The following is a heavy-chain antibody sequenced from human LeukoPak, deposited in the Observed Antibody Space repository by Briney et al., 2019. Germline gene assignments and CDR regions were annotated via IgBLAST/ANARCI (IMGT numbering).Heavy chain of an antibody. Sequence: SETLSLTCAVDGGSFSGYYWSWIRQPPGKGLEWIGEINHSGSTNYNPSLKSRVTISVDTSKNQFSLKLSSVTAADTAVYYCARGIVVVPAALSAYFDYWGQGTLVTVSS. J-gene: IGHJ4*02. CDR2: INHSGST. CDR1: GGSFSGYY. CDR3: ARGIVVVPAALSAYFDY. V-gene: IGHV4-34*01. D-gene: IGHD2-2*01.